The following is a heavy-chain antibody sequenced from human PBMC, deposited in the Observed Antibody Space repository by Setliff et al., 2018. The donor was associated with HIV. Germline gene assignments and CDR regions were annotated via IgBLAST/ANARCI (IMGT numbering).Heavy chain of an antibody. Sequence: SVKVSCKASGGTSSTHAINWVRQAPGQGLEWMGQIISILDITSYAQKLQGRVSITADESRTTSYMELSSLRFEDTAVYFCARVAHSSSYHYYGMDVWGQGTTVTVSS. CDR2: IISILDIT. CDR3: ARVAHSSSYHYYGMDV. CDR1: GGTSSTHA. J-gene: IGHJ6*02. V-gene: IGHV1-69*10. D-gene: IGHD6-19*01.